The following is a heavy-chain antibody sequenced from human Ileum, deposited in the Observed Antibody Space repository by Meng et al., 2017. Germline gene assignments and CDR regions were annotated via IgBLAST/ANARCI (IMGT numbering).Heavy chain of an antibody. J-gene: IGHJ4*02. Sequence: QVQPQESGPGRVKRSQNLYQTCTVSGGSISSGGYDWSWIRQHPGKGLEWIGYIYYSGTTYYNPSLKSRVTISVDTSKNQFSLKLSSVTAADTAVYYCAREPPAAAGTGADYWGQGTLVTVSS. CDR2: IYYSGTT. D-gene: IGHD6-13*01. CDR1: GGSISSGGYD. CDR3: AREPPAAAGTGADY. V-gene: IGHV4-31*03.